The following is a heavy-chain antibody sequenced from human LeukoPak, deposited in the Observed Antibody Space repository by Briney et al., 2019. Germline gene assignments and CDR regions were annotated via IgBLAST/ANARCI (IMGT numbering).Heavy chain of an antibody. D-gene: IGHD2-21*01. Sequence: SETLSLTCTVSGGSISSYHWSWIRQPPGKGLEWLGYIYYSGSTNYDPSLKSRVTISVDTSKNQFSLKLSSVTAADTAVYYCASVNRGGADCSSCPDAFDIWSQGTMATVSS. CDR3: ASVNRGGADCSSCPDAFDI. CDR2: IYYSGST. V-gene: IGHV4-59*01. CDR1: GGSISSYH. J-gene: IGHJ3*02.